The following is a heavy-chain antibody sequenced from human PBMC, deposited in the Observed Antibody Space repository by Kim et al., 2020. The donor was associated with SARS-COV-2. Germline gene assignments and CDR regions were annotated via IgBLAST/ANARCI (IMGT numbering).Heavy chain of an antibody. CDR1: GFTFGDYA. D-gene: IGHD1-26*01. CDR3: TRAEPAADPFDY. CDR2: ISSKAYGGTT. J-gene: IGHJ4*02. Sequence: GGSLRLSCTASGFTFGDYAMSWVRQAPGKGLEWVGVISSKAYGGTTEYAATVKGRFTISRDDYKSIAYLQMNSLKPEDTSLYYCTRAEPAADPFDYWGQGTLVTVSS. V-gene: IGHV3-49*04.